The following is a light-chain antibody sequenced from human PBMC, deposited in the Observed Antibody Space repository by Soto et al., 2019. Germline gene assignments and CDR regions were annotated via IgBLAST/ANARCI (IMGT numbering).Light chain of an antibody. V-gene: IGKV1-39*01. Sequence: DIQMTQSPSSLSASVGDRVTITCRASQSISGYLNWYQQRPGKAPKLLIYAASSLQSGVPSRFSGSGSGTDFTLIISSLQPEDFATYYCQHCYNTPLTFGGGTKVEIK. CDR2: AAS. CDR3: QHCYNTPLT. CDR1: QSISGY. J-gene: IGKJ4*01.